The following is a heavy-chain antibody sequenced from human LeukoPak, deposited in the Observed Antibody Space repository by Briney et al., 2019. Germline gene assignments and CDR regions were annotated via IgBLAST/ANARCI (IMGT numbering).Heavy chain of an antibody. V-gene: IGHV4-39*07. Sequence: SETLSLTCTVSGGSISSSSYYWGWIRQPPGKGLEWIGSIYYSGSTYYNPSLKSRVTISVDTSKNQFSLKLSSVTAADTAVYYCARARVDTAMVRFDYWGQGTLVTVSS. CDR2: IYYSGST. CDR1: GGSISSSSYY. CDR3: ARARVDTAMVRFDY. J-gene: IGHJ4*02. D-gene: IGHD5-18*01.